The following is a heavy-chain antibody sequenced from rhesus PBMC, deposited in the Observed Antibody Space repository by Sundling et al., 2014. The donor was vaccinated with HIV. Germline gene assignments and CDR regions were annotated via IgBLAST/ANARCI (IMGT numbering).Heavy chain of an antibody. CDR2: INTGGDST. Sequence: EVQLVESGGDLVQPGGSLKLSCAASGFTFSNYGMSWVRQAPGKGLEWVSAINTGGDSTYYADSVKGRFTVSRDNSKNTLSLQMNSLRAEDTAVYYCAKLDYWGQGVLVTVSS. J-gene: IGHJ4*01. CDR1: GFTFSNYG. V-gene: IGHV3-103*01. CDR3: AKLDY.